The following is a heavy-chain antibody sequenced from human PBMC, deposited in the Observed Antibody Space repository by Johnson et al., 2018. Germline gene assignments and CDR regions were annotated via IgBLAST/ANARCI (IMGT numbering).Heavy chain of an antibody. D-gene: IGHD3-10*01. CDR2: ISGSGGCT. V-gene: IGHV3-23*04. J-gene: IGHJ6*02. Sequence: VQLVESGGGLVQPGVSLRLSCAASGFTFSSYAMSWVRQAPGKGLERVAAISGSGGCTYYADSVKGRFAVSRDNSKNTLYLQMNSLRAEDTAVYFCAKDLEFDYYGSGSDYYYYYGMDVWGQGTTVTVSS. CDR3: AKDLEFDYYGSGSDYYYYYGMDV. CDR1: GFTFSSYA.